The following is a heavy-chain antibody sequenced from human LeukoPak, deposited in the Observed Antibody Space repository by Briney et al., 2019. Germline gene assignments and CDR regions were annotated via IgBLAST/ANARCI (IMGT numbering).Heavy chain of an antibody. V-gene: IGHV1-46*01. CDR2: INLSGGTT. CDR1: GYTFTSYY. Sequence: ASVKVSCKAPGYTFTSYYMHWVRQAPGQGLEWMGIINLSGGTTYYAQKFQGRVTMTNDMSTSTVYMELSSLRSEDTAVYYCARDFGYNWKANWFDPWGQGTLVTVS. CDR3: ARDFGYNWKANWFDP. D-gene: IGHD1-1*01. J-gene: IGHJ5*02.